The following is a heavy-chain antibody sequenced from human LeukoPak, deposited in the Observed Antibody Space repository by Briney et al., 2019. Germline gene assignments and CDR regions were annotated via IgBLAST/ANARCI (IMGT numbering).Heavy chain of an antibody. D-gene: IGHD4-17*01. CDR3: AREINGDYGFDY. J-gene: IGHJ4*02. CDR2: ISSSTYI. CDR1: GFTFSTYN. V-gene: IGHV3-21*01. Sequence: PGGSLRLSCAASGFTFSTYNLNWVRQSPGKGLEWVSSISSSTYIDYADSMKGRFTISRDNAKNSLYLQMNSLRAEDTAVYYCAREINGDYGFDYWGQGTLVTVSS.